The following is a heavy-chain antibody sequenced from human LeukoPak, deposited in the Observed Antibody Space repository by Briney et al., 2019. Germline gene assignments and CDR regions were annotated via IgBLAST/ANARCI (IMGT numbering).Heavy chain of an antibody. CDR1: GFTFSSYG. CDR2: ISYDGSNK. D-gene: IGHD2-15*01. CDR3: AKDLSRDIVERVGYYYYGMDV. J-gene: IGHJ6*04. Sequence: GGSLRLSCAASGFTFSSYGMHWVRQAPGKGLEWVAVISYDGSNKYYADSVKGRFTISRDNSKNTLYLQMNSLRAEDTAVYYCAKDLSRDIVERVGYYYYGMDVWGKGTTVTVSS. V-gene: IGHV3-30*18.